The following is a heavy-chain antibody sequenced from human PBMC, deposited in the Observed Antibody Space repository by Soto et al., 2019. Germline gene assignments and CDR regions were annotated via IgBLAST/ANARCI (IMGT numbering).Heavy chain of an antibody. CDR2: IWYDGSNK. CDR1: GFTFSSYG. CDR3: SRDYTVVAAAGSFDP. J-gene: IGHJ5*02. D-gene: IGHD2-15*01. V-gene: IGHV3-33*01. Sequence: QVQLVESGGGVAQPGMSLRLSCAASGFTFSSYGMHWVRQAPGKGLEWVAVIWYDGSNKYYADSVKGRFTISRDNSKKPVYLQMNSLRAEDTAVYYFSRDYTVVAAAGSFDPWGQGTLVTVAS.